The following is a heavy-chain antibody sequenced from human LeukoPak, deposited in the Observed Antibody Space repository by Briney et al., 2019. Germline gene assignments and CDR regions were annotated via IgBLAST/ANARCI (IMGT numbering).Heavy chain of an antibody. V-gene: IGHV3-23*01. D-gene: IGHD4-11*01. CDR2: INASGKDT. CDR3: AKGARRHYCNCVAH. Sequence: GESLRLSCATSGFTVNSYAMHWVRQAPGKGLEWVSVINASGKDTYYADSVKGRSTISRDDSKNTVYLQMNSLRADDTAVYYCAKGARRHYCNCVAHWGQGTLVTVSS. CDR1: GFTVNSYA. J-gene: IGHJ4*02.